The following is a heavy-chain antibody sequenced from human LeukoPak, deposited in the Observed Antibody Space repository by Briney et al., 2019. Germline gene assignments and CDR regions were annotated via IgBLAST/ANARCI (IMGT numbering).Heavy chain of an antibody. CDR1: GYTFSNYG. J-gene: IGHJ4*02. D-gene: IGHD3-9*01. CDR3: ARGGDILTGYYPDY. Sequence: ASVKVSCKASGYTFSNYGITWVRQAPGQGLEWMGWISAYNGNTNYAQKLQGRVTMTTDTSTSTAYMELRSLRSDDTAVYYCARGGDILTGYYPDYWGQGTLVTVSS. CDR2: ISAYNGNT. V-gene: IGHV1-18*04.